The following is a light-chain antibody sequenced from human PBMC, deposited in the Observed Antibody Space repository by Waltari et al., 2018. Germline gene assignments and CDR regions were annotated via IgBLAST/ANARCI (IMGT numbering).Light chain of an antibody. CDR1: SSDVGDYDY. V-gene: IGLV2-23*02. CDR3: CSYAGGSTVV. J-gene: IGLJ2*01. CDR2: DVT. Sequence: QSALTQPASVSGSPGQSIAISCTGTSSDVGDYDYVSWYQQHPGQAPNLMIYDVTKRPSGVSNRFSGSKSGKTASLTISGLQAEDEADYYCCSYAGGSTVVFGGGTKLTVL.